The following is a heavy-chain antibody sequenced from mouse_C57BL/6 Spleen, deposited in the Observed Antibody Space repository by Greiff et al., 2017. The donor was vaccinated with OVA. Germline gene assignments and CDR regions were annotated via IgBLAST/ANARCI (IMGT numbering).Heavy chain of an antibody. J-gene: IGHJ4*01. V-gene: IGHV1-15*01. Sequence: VQLQQSGAELVRPGASVTLSCKASGYTFTDYEMHWVKQTPVHGLEWIGAIDPETGGTAYNQKFKGKAILTADKSSSTAYMELRSLTSEDSAVYYCTRWRTTVVDYYAMDYWGQGTSVTVSS. CDR1: GYTFTDYE. CDR2: IDPETGGT. CDR3: TRWRTTVVDYYAMDY. D-gene: IGHD1-1*01.